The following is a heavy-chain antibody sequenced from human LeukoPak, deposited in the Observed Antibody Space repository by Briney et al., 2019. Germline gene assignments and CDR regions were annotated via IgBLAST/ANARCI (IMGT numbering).Heavy chain of an antibody. D-gene: IGHD3-3*01. Sequence: GGSLRLSCVASGFTFSSNVMIWVRQAPGKGLEWVSSIPASGGSTYYADSVKGRFTISRDNSKNTLYLQMNSLRAEDTAVYYCAKTHGGVTIFGVVTGAYDAFDIWGQGTMVTVSS. CDR3: AKTHGGVTIFGVVTGAYDAFDI. V-gene: IGHV3-23*01. J-gene: IGHJ3*02. CDR2: IPASGGST. CDR1: GFTFSSNV.